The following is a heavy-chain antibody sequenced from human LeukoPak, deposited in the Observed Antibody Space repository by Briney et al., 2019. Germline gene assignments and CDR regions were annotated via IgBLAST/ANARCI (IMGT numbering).Heavy chain of an antibody. CDR3: AKEPASGSCFDY. V-gene: IGHV3-23*01. Sequence: GGSLRLSCAAPGYTFNSYAMSWVRQAPGKGLEWVSAISGSGGSTYYADSVKGRFTISRDNSKNTLYLQMNSLRAEDTALYYCAKEPASGSCFDYWGQGTLVTVSS. CDR1: GYTFNSYA. J-gene: IGHJ4*02. D-gene: IGHD3-10*01. CDR2: ISGSGGST.